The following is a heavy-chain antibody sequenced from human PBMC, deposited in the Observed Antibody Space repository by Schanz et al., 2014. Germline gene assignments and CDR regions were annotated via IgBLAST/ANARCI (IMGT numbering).Heavy chain of an antibody. CDR3: ARTYDSSGVGY. J-gene: IGHJ4*02. Sequence: QVQLVQSGAEVKKPGSSVKVSCKASGYTFRHYGISWLRQAPGNGLEWLGRFTHISQKFQGRVTMHTDTSPHTAYMELRGLRSDDTAVYYCARTYDSSGVGYWGQGTLVTVSS. D-gene: IGHD3-22*01. CDR1: GYTFRHYG. V-gene: IGHV1-18*04. CDR2: RFT.